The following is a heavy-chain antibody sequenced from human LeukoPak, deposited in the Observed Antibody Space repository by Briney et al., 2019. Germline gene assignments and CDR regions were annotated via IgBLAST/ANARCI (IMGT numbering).Heavy chain of an antibody. D-gene: IGHD4-23*01. CDR1: GFNFINSA. CDR3: AAEVYGGNSDCCSFDV. CDR2: IVIGRGNT. J-gene: IGHJ3*01. Sequence: SAKVSCKTSGFNFINSAIQWVRQARGQRLEWIGWIVIGRGNTNYAQKVQERLSITMDMSTSTSYMELSSLGSEDTAIYYCAAEVYGGNSDCCSFDVWGQGTMVTVSS. V-gene: IGHV1-58*02.